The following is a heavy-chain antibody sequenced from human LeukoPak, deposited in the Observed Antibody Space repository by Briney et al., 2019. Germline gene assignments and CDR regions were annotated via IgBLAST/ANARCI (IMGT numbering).Heavy chain of an antibody. Sequence: PSETLSLTCTVSGASISRSDYFWGWIRQPPGKGLEWIGSIYYSGSTYYSPSLKGRVTISVGTSRNQFSLKLNSVTAADTAVYYCARSSEYGDPFNYWGQGTLVTVSS. V-gene: IGHV4-39*01. J-gene: IGHJ4*02. D-gene: IGHD4-17*01. CDR1: GASISRSDYF. CDR3: ARSSEYGDPFNY. CDR2: IYYSGST.